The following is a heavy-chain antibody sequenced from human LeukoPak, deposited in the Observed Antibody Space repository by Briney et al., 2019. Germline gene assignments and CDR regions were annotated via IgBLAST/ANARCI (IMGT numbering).Heavy chain of an antibody. CDR1: GYSISSGYY. CDR3: ARVPSTNYYDSSGYWGYFDY. CDR2: IYHTGST. D-gene: IGHD3-22*01. Sequence: SETVSLTCTVSGYSISSGYYWGWIRQPPGMGLEWIGSIYHTGSTYYNPSLKSRVTISVDTSKNQFSLKLSSVTAADTAVYYCARVPSTNYYDSSGYWGYFDYWGQGTLVTVSS. J-gene: IGHJ4*02. V-gene: IGHV4-38-2*02.